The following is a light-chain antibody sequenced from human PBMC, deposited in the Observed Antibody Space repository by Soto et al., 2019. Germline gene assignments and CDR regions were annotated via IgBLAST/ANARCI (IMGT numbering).Light chain of an antibody. CDR2: DNN. CDR1: SSNIGNNY. J-gene: IGLJ1*01. V-gene: IGLV1-51*01. Sequence: QSVLTQPPSVSAAPGQKVTISCSGSSSNIGNNYVSWYQQLPGTAPKLLIYDNNKRPSGIPDRFSGSKSGTSATLGITGLRTGDEADYYCGTWDSSFYVFGTGTKV. CDR3: GTWDSSFYV.